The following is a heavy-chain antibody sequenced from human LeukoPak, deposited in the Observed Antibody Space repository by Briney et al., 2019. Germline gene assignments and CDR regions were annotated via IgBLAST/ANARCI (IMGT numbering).Heavy chain of an antibody. CDR2: IKQDGSEK. Sequence: GGSLRLSCAASGFTFSGYWMSWVRQAPGKGLEWVANIKQDGSEKYYVDSVKGRFTISRDNAKNSLYLQMNSLRAEDTAVYYCASEYYDFWSGYYTDNWFDPWGQGTLVTVSS. J-gene: IGHJ5*02. CDR1: GFTFSGYW. V-gene: IGHV3-7*01. CDR3: ASEYYDFWSGYYTDNWFDP. D-gene: IGHD3-3*01.